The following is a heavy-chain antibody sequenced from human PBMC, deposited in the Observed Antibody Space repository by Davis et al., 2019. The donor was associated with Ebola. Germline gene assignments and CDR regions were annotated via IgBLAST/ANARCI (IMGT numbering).Heavy chain of an antibody. V-gene: IGHV1-8*01. J-gene: IGHJ4*02. CDR1: GYTFTSYD. Sequence: AASVKVSCKASGYTFTSYDINWVRQATGQGLEWMGWMNPNSGNTGYAQKFQGRVTMTRNTSISTAYMELSSLRSEDTAVYYCARRHGKQALFVDRGQGTLVTVSS. CDR3: ARRHGKQALFVD. D-gene: IGHD6-13*01. CDR2: MNPNSGNT.